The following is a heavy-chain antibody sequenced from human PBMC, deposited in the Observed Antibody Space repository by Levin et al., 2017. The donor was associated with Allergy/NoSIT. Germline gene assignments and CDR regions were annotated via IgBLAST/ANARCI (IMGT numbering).Heavy chain of an antibody. CDR3: ARDRYYYGSGTSGEHFAT. J-gene: IGHJ4*02. CDR2: IWYDGSNK. D-gene: IGHD3-10*01. CDR1: GFTFSSYG. V-gene: IGHV3-33*01. Sequence: GGSLRLSCAASGFTFSSYGMHWVRQAPGKGLEWVAVIWYDGSNKYYADSVKGRFTISRDNSKNTLYLQMNSLRAEDTAVYYCARDRYYYGSGTSGEHFATGGQEPRVTASS.